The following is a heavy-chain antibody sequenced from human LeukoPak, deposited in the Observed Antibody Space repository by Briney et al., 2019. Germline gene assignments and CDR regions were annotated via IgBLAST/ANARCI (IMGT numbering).Heavy chain of an antibody. Sequence: ASETLSLTCTVSGGSISSYYWSWIRQPAGKGLEWIGRIYTSGSTNYNPSLKSRVTMSVDTSKNQFSLKLSSVTAADTAVYYCAREDPYDFWSGYYLFDPWGQGTLVIVSS. CDR1: GGSISSYY. V-gene: IGHV4-4*07. J-gene: IGHJ5*02. CDR3: AREDPYDFWSGYYLFDP. CDR2: IYTSGST. D-gene: IGHD3-3*01.